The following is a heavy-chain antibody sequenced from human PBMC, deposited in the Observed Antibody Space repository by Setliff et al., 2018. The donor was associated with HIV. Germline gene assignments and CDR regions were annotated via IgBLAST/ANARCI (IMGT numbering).Heavy chain of an antibody. D-gene: IGHD1-1*01. CDR2: THHTGAT. Sequence: TSETLSLTCIVSDNSISNYYRNWIRQPPGKGLEWIGYTHHTGATDYSPSLKSRVATSVDPSKNQFSLILRSVTAADTAIYYCARWGETTGIRAFDLWGQGITVT. V-gene: IGHV4-59*12. J-gene: IGHJ3*01. CDR1: DNSISNYY. CDR3: ARWGETTGIRAFDL.